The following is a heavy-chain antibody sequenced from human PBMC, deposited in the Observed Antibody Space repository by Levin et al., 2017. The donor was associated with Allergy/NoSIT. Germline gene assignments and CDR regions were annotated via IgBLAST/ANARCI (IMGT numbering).Heavy chain of an antibody. Sequence: PGGSLRLSCKGSGYNFGNYWIGWVRLMPGKGLEWMGVIYPGDSDTRYSPSFQGQVTISADKSISTAYLQWSSLKASDSAIYYCARRGPSQGWFDPWGQGTLVTVSS. J-gene: IGHJ5*02. CDR1: GYNFGNYW. CDR3: ARRGPSQGWFDP. D-gene: IGHD3-10*01. V-gene: IGHV5-51*06. CDR2: IYPGDSDT.